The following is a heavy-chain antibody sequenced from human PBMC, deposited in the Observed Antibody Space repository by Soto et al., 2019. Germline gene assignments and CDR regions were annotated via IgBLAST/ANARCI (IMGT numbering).Heavy chain of an antibody. V-gene: IGHV1-46*01. CDR2: INPSGGST. CDR1: GYTFTSYY. CDR3: ARVKGYDYGDYSMGMDL. Sequence: VSVKVSCKASGYTFTSYYMHWVRQAPGQGLEWMGIINPSGGSTSYAQKFQGRVTMTRDTSTSTVYMELSSLRSENTAVYYCARVKGYDYGDYSMGMDLWGQGTTVTVSS. J-gene: IGHJ6*02. D-gene: IGHD4-17*01.